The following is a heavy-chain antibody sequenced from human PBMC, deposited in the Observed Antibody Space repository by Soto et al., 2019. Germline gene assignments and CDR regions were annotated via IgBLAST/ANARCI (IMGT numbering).Heavy chain of an antibody. CDR1: GGSISSSSYY. J-gene: IGHJ6*02. D-gene: IGHD3-10*01. V-gene: IGHV4-39*01. Sequence: SETLSLTCPVSGGSISSSSYYWGWIRQPPGKGLEWIGSIYYSGSTYYNPSLKSRVTISVDTSKNQFSLKLSSVTAADTAVYYCARPGYYGSGSYYSRDYYYGMDVWGQGTTVTVSS. CDR3: ARPGYYGSGSYYSRDYYYGMDV. CDR2: IYYSGST.